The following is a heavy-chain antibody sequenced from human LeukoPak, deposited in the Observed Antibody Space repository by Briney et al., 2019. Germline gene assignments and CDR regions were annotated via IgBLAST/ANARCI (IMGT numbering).Heavy chain of an antibody. J-gene: IGHJ3*01. CDR2: IGTGGHT. CDR3: TRGGLEAPCDV. D-gene: IGHD5-24*01. CDR1: GFTFSNYD. V-gene: IGHV3-13*01. Sequence: GGSLRLSCSASGFTFSNYDMHWVRQEKGKCLEWVSSIGTGGHTYYAPSVKGRFTISRENDKNSLYLQMNSLGAGDTAIYYCTRGGLEAPCDVWGQGTMVAVSS.